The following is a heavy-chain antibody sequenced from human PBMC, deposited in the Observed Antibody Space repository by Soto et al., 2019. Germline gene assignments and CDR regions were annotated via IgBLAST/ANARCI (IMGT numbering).Heavy chain of an antibody. D-gene: IGHD4-17*01. Sequence: QVQLQESGPGLVKPSQTLSLTCSVSGDSITNDDYYWTWIRQPPGKGLEWIGHIYYNGNTYYNPSLKSRLTLSLDTSQNQFSLHLTSVIAADSASYFCARATTVTSSFFYSGLDVWGQGTTVNVSS. CDR3: ARATTVTSSFFYSGLDV. CDR1: GDSITNDDYY. V-gene: IGHV4-30-4*08. J-gene: IGHJ6*02. CDR2: IYYNGNT.